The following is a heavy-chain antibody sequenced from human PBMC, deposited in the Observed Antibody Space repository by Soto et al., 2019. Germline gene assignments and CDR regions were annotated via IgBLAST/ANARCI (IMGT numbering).Heavy chain of an antibody. D-gene: IGHD3-10*01. V-gene: IGHV1-2*02. Sequence: ASVKVSCKVSGYPFTTYYIHWVRQAPGQGLEWMGWIDPRSGGTVYEQKFQGRVTMTRDASISTVYMDLSGLTSDDTALYYCATDDYGIFPYWGQGSLVTSPQ. J-gene: IGHJ4*02. CDR1: GYPFTTYY. CDR2: IDPRSGGT. CDR3: ATDDYGIFPY.